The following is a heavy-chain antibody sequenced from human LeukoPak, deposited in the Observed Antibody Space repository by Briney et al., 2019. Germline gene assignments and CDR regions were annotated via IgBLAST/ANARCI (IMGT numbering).Heavy chain of an antibody. J-gene: IGHJ5*02. CDR3: ARKAAGTGTWFDP. Sequence: SETLSLTCTVSGGSISSSNYYWGWIRQPPGKGLEWIGSIYYSGSTYYIPSLKSRVTISVDRSKNQFSLKLSSVTAADTAVYYCARKAAGTGTWFDPWGQGTLVTVSS. V-gene: IGHV4-39*07. CDR2: IYYSGST. CDR1: GGSISSSNYY. D-gene: IGHD6-13*01.